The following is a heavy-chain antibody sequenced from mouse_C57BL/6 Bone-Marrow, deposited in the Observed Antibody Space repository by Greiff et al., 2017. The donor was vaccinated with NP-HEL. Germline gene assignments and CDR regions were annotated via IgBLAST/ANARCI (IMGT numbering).Heavy chain of an antibody. D-gene: IGHD2-3*01. V-gene: IGHV1-54*01. CDR3: AREEWLLPWFAY. CDR1: GYAFTNYL. Sequence: VQLQQSGAELVRPGTSVKVSCKASGYAFTNYLIEWVKQRPGQVLEWIGVINPGSGGTNYNEKFKGKATLTADKSSSTAYMQLSSLTSEDSAVYFCAREEWLLPWFAYWGQGTLVTVSA. J-gene: IGHJ3*01. CDR2: INPGSGGT.